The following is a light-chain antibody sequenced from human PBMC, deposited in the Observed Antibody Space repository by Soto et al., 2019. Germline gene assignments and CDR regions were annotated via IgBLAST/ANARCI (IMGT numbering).Light chain of an antibody. J-gene: IGKJ1*01. Sequence: EIVLTQSPGTLSLSPGERATLSCRASQSVSSSHLAWYQQKPGQAPRLLISGASSRATGIPDRFTGSGSGTDFTLTISRLEPEDFAVYYCQQYGSSPRTFGQGSKADI. CDR1: QSVSSSH. CDR2: GAS. CDR3: QQYGSSPRT. V-gene: IGKV3-20*01.